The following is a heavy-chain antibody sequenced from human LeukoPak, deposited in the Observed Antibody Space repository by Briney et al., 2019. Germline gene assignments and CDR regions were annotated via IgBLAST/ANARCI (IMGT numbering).Heavy chain of an antibody. CDR1: RFTFSTYG. D-gene: IGHD3-10*01. V-gene: IGHV3-30*02. CDR2: IQYDGSNQ. CDR3: ARGDYYGSTNPYDY. Sequence: GGSLRLSCAASRFTFSTYGMHWVRQAPGKGLEWVAYIQYDGSNQQYADSVKGRFTISRDNAKKSLYLQMNSLRAEDTAVYYCARGDYYGSTNPYDYWGQGTPVTVSS. J-gene: IGHJ4*02.